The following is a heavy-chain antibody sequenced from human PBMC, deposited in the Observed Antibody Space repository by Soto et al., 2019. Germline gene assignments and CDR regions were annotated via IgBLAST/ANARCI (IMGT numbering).Heavy chain of an antibody. V-gene: IGHV4-59*01. CDR3: ARRGYYGSGKDV. CDR1: GGSISSYY. Sequence: QVQLQESGPGLVKPSETLSLTCTVSGGSISSYYWSWIRQPPGKGLEWIGYIYYSGSTNYNPSLKSRVTISVDTSKNQFFLKLSSVTAADTAVYYCARRGYYGSGKDVWGQGTTVTVSS. D-gene: IGHD3-10*01. J-gene: IGHJ6*02. CDR2: IYYSGST.